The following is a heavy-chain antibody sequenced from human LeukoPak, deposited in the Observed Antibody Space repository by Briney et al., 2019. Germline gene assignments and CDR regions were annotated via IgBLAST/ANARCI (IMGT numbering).Heavy chain of an antibody. CDR1: GASISTYY. Sequence: PSETLSLTYTASGASISTYYWSWIRQPPGEGLEWIAYIAPSGSAVYNPSLNSRLTVSVDTSKNQFSLKLNSVTAADTAVYYCARPLATTVTKGFSFPPMDVWGKGTTVSVSS. J-gene: IGHJ6*03. V-gene: IGHV4-4*09. CDR3: ARPLATTVTKGFSFPPMDV. CDR2: IAPSGSA. D-gene: IGHD4-17*01.